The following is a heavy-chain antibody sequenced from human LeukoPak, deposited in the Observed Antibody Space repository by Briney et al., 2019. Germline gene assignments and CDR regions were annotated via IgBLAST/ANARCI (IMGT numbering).Heavy chain of an antibody. D-gene: IGHD4-23*01. CDR3: ARDGDYGANFNLDC. J-gene: IGHJ4*02. V-gene: IGHV3-21*01. CDR2: ISTSSSYI. Sequence: TGGSLRLSCAASGFTFSSYHMNWVRQAPGKGLEWVSSISTSSSYIYYADSVKGRFTVSRDNAKNSLYLQMNSLRAEDTAVYYCARDGDYGANFNLDCWGQGTLVTVSS. CDR1: GFTFSSYH.